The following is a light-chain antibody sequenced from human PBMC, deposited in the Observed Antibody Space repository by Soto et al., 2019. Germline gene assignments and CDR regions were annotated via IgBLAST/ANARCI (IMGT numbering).Light chain of an antibody. V-gene: IGLV9-49*01. J-gene: IGLJ1*01. Sequence: QSVLTQPPSASASLGASVTLTCTLSSGYSNYKVDWYQQRPGKGPRFVMRVGTGGIVGSKGDGIPDRFSVLGSGLNRYLTIKNIQEEDESDYHCGADHGSGSNFVFYGFGTGTKLT. CDR1: SGYSNYK. CDR2: VGTGGIVG. CDR3: GADHGSGSNFVFYG.